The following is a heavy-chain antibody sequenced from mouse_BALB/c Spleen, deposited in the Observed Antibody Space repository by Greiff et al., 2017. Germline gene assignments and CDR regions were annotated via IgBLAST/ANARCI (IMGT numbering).Heavy chain of an antibody. CDR3: ARGGPAWFAY. J-gene: IGHJ3*01. V-gene: IGHV1S137*01. CDR1: GYTFTDYA. Sequence: LQESGAELVRPGVSVKISCKGSGYTFTDYAMHWVKQSHAKSLEWIGVISTYYGDASYNQKFKGKATMTVDKSSSTAYMELARLTSEDSAIYYCARGGPAWFAYWGQGTLVTVSA. CDR2: ISTYYGDA.